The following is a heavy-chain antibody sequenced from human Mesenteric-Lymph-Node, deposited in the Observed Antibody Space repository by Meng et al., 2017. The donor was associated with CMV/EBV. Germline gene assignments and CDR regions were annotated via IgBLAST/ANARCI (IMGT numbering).Heavy chain of an antibody. CDR2: INPNSGGT. CDR1: GYIFTGSC. V-gene: IGHV1-2*02. J-gene: IGHJ6*02. Sequence: ASVKVSCKASGYIFTGSCMHWVRQAPGQGLEWMGWINPNSGGTNYAQKFQGRVTMTRDTSISTAYMELSRLRSDDTAVYYCARDQKQLVHHIYYYYGMDVWGQGTTVTVSS. CDR3: ARDQKQLVHHIYYYYGMDV. D-gene: IGHD6-6*01.